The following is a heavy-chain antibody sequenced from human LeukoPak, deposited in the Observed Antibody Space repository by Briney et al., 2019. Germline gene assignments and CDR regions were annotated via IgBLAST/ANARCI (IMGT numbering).Heavy chain of an antibody. CDR3: ARSDYNGYDFNY. J-gene: IGHJ4*02. CDR2: IWYDGSNK. D-gene: IGHD5-12*01. V-gene: IGHV3-33*01. Sequence: GGSLRLSCVASGFTFSSYGMHWVRQAPGKGLEWVAVIWYDGSNKYYADSVKGRFTISRDNSKNTLYLQMNSLRAEDTAVYYCARSDYNGYDFNYWGQGTLVTVSS. CDR1: GFTFSSYG.